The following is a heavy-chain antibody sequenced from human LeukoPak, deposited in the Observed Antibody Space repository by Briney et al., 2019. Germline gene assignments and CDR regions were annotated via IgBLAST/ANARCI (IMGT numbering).Heavy chain of an antibody. D-gene: IGHD2-2*01. J-gene: IGHJ3*02. CDR1: GGSISGYY. CDR3: AREAVVPAANDAFDI. CDR2: IYTSGST. Sequence: SETLSLTCTVSGGSISGYYWSWIRQPAGKGLEWIGRIYTSGSTNHNPSLKSRVTMSVDTSKNQFSLKLSSVTAADTAVYYCAREAVVPAANDAFDIWGQGTMVTVSS. V-gene: IGHV4-4*07.